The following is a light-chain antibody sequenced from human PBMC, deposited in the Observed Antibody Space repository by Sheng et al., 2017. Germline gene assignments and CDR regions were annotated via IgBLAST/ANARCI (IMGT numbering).Light chain of an antibody. Sequence: DIVMTQSPDSLAVSLGERATIDCKSSRDILFSSNNKNYLAWFQQKPGQPPKLLISWSSTRESGVPDRFSGSGSGTDFTLTISSLQAEDVAVYYCHQYYSIPFTFGQG. CDR2: WSS. J-gene: IGKJ2*01. CDR3: HQYYSIPFT. V-gene: IGKV4-1*01. CDR1: RDILFSSNNKNY.